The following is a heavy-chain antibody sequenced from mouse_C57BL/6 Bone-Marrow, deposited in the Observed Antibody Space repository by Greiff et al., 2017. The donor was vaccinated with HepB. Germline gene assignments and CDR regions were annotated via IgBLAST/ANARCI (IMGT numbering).Heavy chain of an antibody. CDR3: ARRDYGSSVAY. V-gene: IGHV5-12*01. CDR2: ISNGGGST. D-gene: IGHD1-1*01. CDR1: GFTFSDYY. Sequence: EVKVVESGGGLVQPGGSLKLSCAASGFTFSDYYMYWVRQTPEKRLEWVAYISNGGGSTYYPDTVKGRFTISRDNAKNTLYLQMSRLKSEDTAMYYCARRDYGSSVAYWGQGTLVTVSA. J-gene: IGHJ3*01.